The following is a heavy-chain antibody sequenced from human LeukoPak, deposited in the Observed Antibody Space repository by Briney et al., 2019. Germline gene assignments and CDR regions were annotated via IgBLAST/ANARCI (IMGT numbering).Heavy chain of an antibody. CDR2: ITSTDGTT. CDR3: AKDGRNSPLM. J-gene: IGHJ3*02. Sequence: GRSLTPSCAPAAFTFSNYAMSCVRQAPGKGLDWVSGITSTDGTTYYADSVQGRFTISRDNTRNTLYLQMNSLRAEDTAVYYCAKDGRNSPLMWGQGTVVSVSS. V-gene: IGHV3-23*01. CDR1: AFTFSNYA. D-gene: IGHD2/OR15-2a*01.